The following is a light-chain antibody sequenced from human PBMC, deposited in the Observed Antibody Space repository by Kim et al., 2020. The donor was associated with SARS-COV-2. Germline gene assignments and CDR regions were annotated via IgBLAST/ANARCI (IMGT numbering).Light chain of an antibody. Sequence: ALGQTVRVTCQGDSLRTYYASWYQQKPGQAPVLVFYGKDNRPSGIPDRFSGSSSGNTASLTITGAQADDEADYYCSSRDSSASHVVFGGGTQLTVL. CDR2: GKD. J-gene: IGLJ3*02. CDR3: SSRDSSASHVV. V-gene: IGLV3-19*01. CDR1: SLRTYY.